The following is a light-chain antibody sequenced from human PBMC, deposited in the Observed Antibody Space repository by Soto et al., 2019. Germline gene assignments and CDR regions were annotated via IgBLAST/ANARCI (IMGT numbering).Light chain of an antibody. CDR2: GAS. J-gene: IGKJ1*01. CDR1: QSVSSK. CDR3: QQYNNWPPWT. V-gene: IGKV3-15*01. Sequence: EVVMTQSPATLSVSPGERATLSCRASQSVSSKLAWYQQRPGQAPRLLIYGASTRSTGIPVRFSGSGSGTEFTLTISSLQSEDFAVYYGQQYNNWPPWTFGQGTKVEIK.